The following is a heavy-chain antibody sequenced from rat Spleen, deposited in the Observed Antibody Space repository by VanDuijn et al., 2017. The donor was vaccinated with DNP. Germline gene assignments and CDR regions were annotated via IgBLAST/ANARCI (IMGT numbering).Heavy chain of an antibody. CDR1: AYSITTNY. CDR2: ISYSGGT. CDR3: ARWGDYFDY. J-gene: IGHJ2*01. Sequence: EVQLQESGPGLVKPSQSLSLTCSVTAYSITTNYWGWIRKFPGNKMEWVGHISYSGGTSYNPSLKGRISITSDTSKNQFFLQVNSVTTEDTATYYCARWGDYFDYWGQGVMVTVSS. V-gene: IGHV3-1*01.